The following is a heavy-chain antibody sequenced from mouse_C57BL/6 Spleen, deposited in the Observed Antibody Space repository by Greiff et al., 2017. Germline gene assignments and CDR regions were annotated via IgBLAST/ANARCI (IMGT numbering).Heavy chain of an antibody. D-gene: IGHD1-1*01. CDR1: GYTFTDYY. CDR2: INPNNGGT. V-gene: IGHV1-26*01. CDR3: ARSSYYYGSTRVAWFAD. Sequence: VQLQQSGPELVKPGASVKISCKASGYTFTDYYMNWVKQSHGKSLEWIGDINPNNGGTSYNQTFKGKATLTVDKSSSTAYMELRSLTSEDSAVYYCARSSYYYGSTRVAWFADWGQGTLVTVSA. J-gene: IGHJ3*01.